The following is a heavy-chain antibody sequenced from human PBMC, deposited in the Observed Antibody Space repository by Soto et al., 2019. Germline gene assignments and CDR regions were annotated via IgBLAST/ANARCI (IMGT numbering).Heavy chain of an antibody. D-gene: IGHD6-25*01. J-gene: IGHJ4*02. CDR2: ISSSSSYI. CDR3: ARAPTIYSSGPLDY. Sequence: GGSLRLSCAASGFTFSSYSMNWVRRAPGKGLEWVSSISSSSSYIYYADSVKGRFTISRDNAKNSLYLQMNSLRAEDTAVYYCARAPTIYSSGPLDYWGQGTLVTVSS. V-gene: IGHV3-21*01. CDR1: GFTFSSYS.